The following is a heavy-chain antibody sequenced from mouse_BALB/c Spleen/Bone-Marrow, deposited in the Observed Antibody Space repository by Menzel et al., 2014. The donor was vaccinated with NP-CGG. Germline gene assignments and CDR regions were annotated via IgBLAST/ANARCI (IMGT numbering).Heavy chain of an antibody. Sequence: EVHLVESGGGLVQPGDSLRLSCATSGFTFSDFYMEWVRQPPGKRLEWIAASRNKAKYYTTEYSASVKGRFIVSSDTSQSVLYLQMNALRAEDTAIYYCARDVGYGNYFVYWGQGTLVTVSA. CDR3: ARDVGYGNYFVY. CDR1: GFTFSDFY. J-gene: IGHJ3*01. V-gene: IGHV7-1*02. CDR2: SRNKAKYYTT. D-gene: IGHD2-10*02.